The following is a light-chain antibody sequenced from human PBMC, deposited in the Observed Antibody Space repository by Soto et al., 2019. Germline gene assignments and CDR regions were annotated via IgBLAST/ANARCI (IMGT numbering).Light chain of an antibody. J-gene: IGLJ2*01. Sequence: QAVVTQPPSVSGAPGQRVTISCTGSSSNIGAGYDVHWYQQLPGTAPKLLIYCNINRPSGVPDRFSGSKSGTSASLAITGLQAEDEADYYCQSYDSSLSGYVVFGGGTKVTVL. V-gene: IGLV1-40*01. CDR1: SSNIGAGYD. CDR2: CNI. CDR3: QSYDSSLSGYVV.